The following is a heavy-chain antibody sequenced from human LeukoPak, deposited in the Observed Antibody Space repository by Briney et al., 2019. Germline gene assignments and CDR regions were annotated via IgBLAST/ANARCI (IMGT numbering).Heavy chain of an antibody. D-gene: IGHD6-13*01. Sequence: SQTLSLTWTVSAGSISSSSYYWGWIRQPPGKGLEWIARIYYSGSTYCNPSLKRRVTISVDTSKTQFSLKLSSVTAADTAVYYCARADYSSTWSHDYYYMDVWGKGTTVTVSS. V-gene: IGHV4-39*07. J-gene: IGHJ6*03. CDR2: IYYSGST. CDR3: ARADYSSTWSHDYYYMDV. CDR1: AGSISSSSYY.